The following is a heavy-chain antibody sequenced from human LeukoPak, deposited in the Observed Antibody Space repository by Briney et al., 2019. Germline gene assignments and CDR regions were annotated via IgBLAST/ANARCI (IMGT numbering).Heavy chain of an antibody. CDR1: GFTFTSYA. Sequence: GGSLRLSCAASGFTFTSYAMSWVRQAPGKGLEWVSSISISGGSTYYADSVKGRFTISRDNSKNTLYLQMNSLRAEDTAVYYCAKRPGSVWYFDLWGRGTLVTVSS. CDR2: ISISGGST. J-gene: IGHJ2*01. D-gene: IGHD7-27*01. V-gene: IGHV3-23*01. CDR3: AKRPGSVWYFDL.